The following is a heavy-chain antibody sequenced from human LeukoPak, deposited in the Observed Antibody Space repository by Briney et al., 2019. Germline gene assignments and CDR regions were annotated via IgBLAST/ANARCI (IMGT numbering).Heavy chain of an antibody. CDR3: ARRGRWAARDFYYFDC. CDR1: GGSISSSSYY. Sequence: SETLSLTCTVSGGSISSSSYYWGWIRQPPGKGLEWIGSIYHSGSTYYNPSLKSRVTISVDTSKNQFSLKLSSVTAADTAVYYCARRGRWAARDFYYFDCWGQGTLVTDSS. V-gene: IGHV4-39*01. J-gene: IGHJ4*02. D-gene: IGHD5-24*01. CDR2: IYHSGST.